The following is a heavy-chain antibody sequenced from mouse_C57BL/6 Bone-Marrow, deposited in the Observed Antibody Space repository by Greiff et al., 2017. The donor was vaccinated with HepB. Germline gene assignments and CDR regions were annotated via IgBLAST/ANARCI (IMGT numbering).Heavy chain of an antibody. CDR1: GFTFSSYA. CDR2: ISSGGDYI. D-gene: IGHD1-1*01. CDR3: TRGVYYGSSYVGFAY. Sequence: EVQLVESGEGLVKPGGSLKLSCAASGFTFSSYAMSWVRQTPEKRLEWVAYISSGGDYIYYADTVKGRFTISRDNARNTLYLQMSSLKSEDTAMYYCTRGVYYGSSYVGFAYWGQGTLVTVSA. V-gene: IGHV5-9-1*02. J-gene: IGHJ3*01.